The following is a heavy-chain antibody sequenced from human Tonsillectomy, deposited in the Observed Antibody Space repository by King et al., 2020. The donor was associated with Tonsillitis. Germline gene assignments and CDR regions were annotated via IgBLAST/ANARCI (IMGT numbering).Heavy chain of an antibody. J-gene: IGHJ4*02. CDR3: AKGITMVREVDEDFAY. V-gene: IGHV3-30*18. D-gene: IGHD3-10*01. Sequence: VQLVESGGGVVQPGRSLRLSCAASGFTFSSYGMHWVRQAPGKGLEWVAVISYDGSNKYYADSVKGRFTISRDNSKNTLYLQMNSLRAEDTAVYYCAKGITMVREVDEDFAYWGQGTLVTVSS. CDR2: ISYDGSNK. CDR1: GFTFSSYG.